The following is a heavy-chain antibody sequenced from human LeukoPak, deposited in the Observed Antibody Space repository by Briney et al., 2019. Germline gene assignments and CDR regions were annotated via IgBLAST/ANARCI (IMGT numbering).Heavy chain of an antibody. CDR1: GFTFSGSP. D-gene: IGHD2-2*01. CDR3: ATCSDTTCYFNS. J-gene: IGHJ4*02. Sequence: HPGGSLRLSCAASGFTFSGSPMHWVRQPSGKGLEWVGRIRGKPNTYATAYSASVKGRFTISRDDSENTAYLQMNSLKIEDTAMYYCATCSDTTCYFNSWGQGTLVTVSS. V-gene: IGHV3-73*01. CDR2: IRGKPNTYAT.